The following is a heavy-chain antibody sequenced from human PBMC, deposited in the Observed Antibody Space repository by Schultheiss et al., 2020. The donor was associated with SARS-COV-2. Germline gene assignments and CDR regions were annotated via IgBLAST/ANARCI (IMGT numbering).Heavy chain of an antibody. J-gene: IGHJ3*02. D-gene: IGHD2-15*01. Sequence: ASVKVSCKASGGTFSSYAISWVRQAPGQGLEWMGGINPNSGGTNYAQKFQGRVTMTRDTSISTAYMELSRLRSDDTAVYYCARDPLSFEVVPATDAFDIWGQGTMVTVSS. CDR2: INPNSGGT. V-gene: IGHV1-2*02. CDR1: GGTFSSYA. CDR3: ARDPLSFEVVPATDAFDI.